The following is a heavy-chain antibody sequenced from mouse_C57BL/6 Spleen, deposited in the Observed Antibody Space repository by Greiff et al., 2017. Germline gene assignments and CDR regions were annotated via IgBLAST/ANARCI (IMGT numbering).Heavy chain of an antibody. CDR3: ARSPHYYGSSNYYAMDY. J-gene: IGHJ4*01. V-gene: IGHV1-53*01. Sequence: QVQLQQPGTELVKPGASVKLSCKASGYTFTSYWMHWVKQRPGQGLEWIGNINPSNGGTNYNEKFKSKATLTVDKSSSTAYMQLSILTSEDSAVYYCARSPHYYGSSNYYAMDYWGQGTSVTVSS. D-gene: IGHD1-1*01. CDR1: GYTFTSYW. CDR2: INPSNGGT.